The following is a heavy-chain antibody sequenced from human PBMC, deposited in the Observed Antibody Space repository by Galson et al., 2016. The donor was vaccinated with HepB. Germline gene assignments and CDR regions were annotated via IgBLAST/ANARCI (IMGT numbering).Heavy chain of an antibody. Sequence: SETLSLTCTVSGGSISSSSYYWGWIRQPPGKGLEWIGYIYYSGSSYYNPSLKSRVTISADTSKNQVSLKLRSVTAADTAMYYCAGELIAVAGRGGWIDHWGQGTLVTVSS. V-gene: IGHV4-39*02. CDR1: GGSISSSSYY. D-gene: IGHD6-19*01. CDR2: IYYSGSS. J-gene: IGHJ4*02. CDR3: AGELIAVAGRGGWIDH.